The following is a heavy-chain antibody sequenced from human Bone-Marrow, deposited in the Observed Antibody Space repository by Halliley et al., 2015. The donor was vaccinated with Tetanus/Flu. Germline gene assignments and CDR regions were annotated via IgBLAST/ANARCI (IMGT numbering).Heavy chain of an antibody. CDR3: ARGVGYYSDH. Sequence: GLEWIGSTNYRGGINPNPPLNSRVTISRDTSKNQFSLKLGSVPAADTAMYFCARGVGYYSDHWGQGTLVTASS. V-gene: IGHV4-59*01. D-gene: IGHD3-16*01. CDR2: TNYRGGI. J-gene: IGHJ4*02.